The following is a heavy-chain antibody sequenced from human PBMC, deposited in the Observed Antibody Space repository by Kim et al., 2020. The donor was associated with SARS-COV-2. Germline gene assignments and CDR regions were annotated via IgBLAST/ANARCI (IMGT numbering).Heavy chain of an antibody. V-gene: IGHV1-3*01. CDR2: VNASNDKT. CDR1: GYTFKTYP. Sequence: ASVKVSCKASGYTFKTYPLLWLRQAAGQTLDWMGWVNASNDKTKYSQKLQGRITISRETSANTAYMEQRSLTTKDTAFYYCVRDMNPRVYDYWGQGTLVTVSS. D-gene: IGHD3-16*01. CDR3: VRDMNPRVYDY. J-gene: IGHJ4*02.